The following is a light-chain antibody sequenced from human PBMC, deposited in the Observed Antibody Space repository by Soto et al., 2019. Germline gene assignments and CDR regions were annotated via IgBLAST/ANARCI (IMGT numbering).Light chain of an antibody. CDR3: QQYNNWHIMHT. V-gene: IGKV3-15*01. CDR1: QSVSSN. Sequence: EIVMTQSPATLSVSPGERATLSCRASQSVSSNLAWYQQKPGQAPRLLIYGASTRATGIPARFSGSGSGTEFTLTISSLQSEDFAVYYCQQYNNWHIMHTFGQGTKLEIK. J-gene: IGKJ2*01. CDR2: GAS.